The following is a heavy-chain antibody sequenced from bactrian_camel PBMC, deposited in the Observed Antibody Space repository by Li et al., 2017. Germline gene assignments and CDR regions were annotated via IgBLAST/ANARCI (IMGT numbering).Heavy chain of an antibody. V-gene: IGHV3-2*01. Sequence: HVQLVESGGGLVQPGGSLRLACAASGFAFSSYYMSWVRQAPGKGLEWVSSIYTGSTYYADSVTGRFTISRDNAKNTLYLHMNSLKYEDTAVYYCASLSAVASTSMKSHWGQGTQVTVS. CDR1: GFAFSSYY. CDR3: ASLSAVASTSMKSH. D-gene: IGHD4*01. CDR2: IYTGST. J-gene: IGHJ4*01.